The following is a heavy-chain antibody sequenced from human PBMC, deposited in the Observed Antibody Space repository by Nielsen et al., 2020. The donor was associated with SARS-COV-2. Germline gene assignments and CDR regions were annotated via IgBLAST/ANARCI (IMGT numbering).Heavy chain of an antibody. CDR2: LHYDGSSE. V-gene: IGHV3-33*01. J-gene: IGHJ4*02. CDR1: AFSFSNYG. D-gene: IGHD2-21*02. Sequence: GESLKISCAASAFSFSNYGMHWVRQAPGKGLEWVAVLHYDGSSEYYADSVKGRFTISRDNSKNAVYLQMNSLRAEDTAVYFCARDACGGDCYIGYWGQGTLVTVSS. CDR3: ARDACGGDCYIGY.